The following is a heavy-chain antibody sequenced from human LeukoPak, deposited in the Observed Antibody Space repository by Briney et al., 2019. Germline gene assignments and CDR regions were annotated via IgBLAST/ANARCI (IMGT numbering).Heavy chain of an antibody. CDR1: GGSISSYY. J-gene: IGHJ4*02. CDR3: ASLKGSSGWYGLDGDYFDY. CDR2: IYYSGST. D-gene: IGHD6-19*01. V-gene: IGHV4-59*12. Sequence: SETLSLTCTVSGGSISSYYWSWIRQPPGKGLEWIGYIYYSGSTNYNPSLKSQVTISVDTSKNQFSLKLSSVTAADTAVYYCASLKGSSGWYGLDGDYFDYWGQGTLVTVSS.